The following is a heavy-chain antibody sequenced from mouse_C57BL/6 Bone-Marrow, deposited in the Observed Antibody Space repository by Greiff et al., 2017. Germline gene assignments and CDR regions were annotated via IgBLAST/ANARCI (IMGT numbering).Heavy chain of an antibody. CDR3: ARRDYYGSSPPFAY. Sequence: LQESGPELVKPGASVKISCKASGYAFSSSWMNWVKQRPGKGLEWIGRIYPGDGDTNYNGKFKGKATLTADKSSSTAYMQLSSLTSEDSAVYFCARRDYYGSSPPFAYWGQGTLVTVSA. CDR2: IYPGDGDT. J-gene: IGHJ3*01. CDR1: GYAFSSSW. V-gene: IGHV1-82*01. D-gene: IGHD1-1*01.